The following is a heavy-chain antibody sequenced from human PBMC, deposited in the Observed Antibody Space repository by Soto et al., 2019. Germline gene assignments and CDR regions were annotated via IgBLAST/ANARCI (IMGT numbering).Heavy chain of an antibody. CDR3: ARDPGGYSYGYEQYYFDY. D-gene: IGHD5-18*01. V-gene: IGHV3-21*01. Sequence: WGSLRLSCAASGFTFISYSINWGRQAPCKGREWVSSISSSSSYIYYADSVKGRFTISRDNAKNSLYLQMNSLRAEDTAVYYCARDPGGYSYGYEQYYFDYWGQGTLVTVSS. J-gene: IGHJ4*02. CDR2: ISSSSSYI. CDR1: GFTFISYS.